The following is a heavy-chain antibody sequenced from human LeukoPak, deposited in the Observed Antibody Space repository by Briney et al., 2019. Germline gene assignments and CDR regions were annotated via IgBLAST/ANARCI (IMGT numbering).Heavy chain of an antibody. CDR2: ISSSSSYI. V-gene: IGHV3-21*01. CDR3: ARDDYGDDNWFDP. CDR1: GFTFSSYS. D-gene: IGHD4-17*01. J-gene: IGHJ5*02. Sequence: GGSLRLSCAASGFTFSSYSMNWVRQAPGKRLEWVSSISSSSSYIYYADSVKGRFTISRDNAKNSLYLQMNSLRAEDTAVYYCARDDYGDDNWFDPWGQGTLVTVSS.